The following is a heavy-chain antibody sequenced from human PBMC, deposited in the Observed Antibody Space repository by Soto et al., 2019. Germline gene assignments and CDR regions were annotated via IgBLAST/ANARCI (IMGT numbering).Heavy chain of an antibody. V-gene: IGHV1-18*01. CDR1: GYTFTNYG. Sequence: QVQLVKSGVEVKKPGASVKVSCKASGYTFTNYGISWVRQAPGQGLEWLGWINVYNGNIKYAQKLQGRLTVTTDTSTTTAYMELRNLRSDDTAVYYCAREGEKVATNIDYWGQVTLVTVSS. D-gene: IGHD5-12*01. CDR3: AREGEKVATNIDY. CDR2: INVYNGNI. J-gene: IGHJ4*02.